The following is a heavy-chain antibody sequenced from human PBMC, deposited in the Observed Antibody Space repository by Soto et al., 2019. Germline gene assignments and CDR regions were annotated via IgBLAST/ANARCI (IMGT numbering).Heavy chain of an antibody. CDR1: GFTFSSYV. CDR2: IWYDGSNK. J-gene: IGHJ6*02. Sequence: PGESLKISCAASGFTFSSYVMNWVRQAPGKGLEWVAVIWYDGSNKYYADSVKGRFTISRDNSKNTLYLQMNRLRAEDTAVYYCARGPIPPSGSYYNAWYYYYGMDVWGQGTTVTVSS. V-gene: IGHV3-33*08. CDR3: ARGPIPPSGSYYNAWYYYYGMDV. D-gene: IGHD3-10*01.